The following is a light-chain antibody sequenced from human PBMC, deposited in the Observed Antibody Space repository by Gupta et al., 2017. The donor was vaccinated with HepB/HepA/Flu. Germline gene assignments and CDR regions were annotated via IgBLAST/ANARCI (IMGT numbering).Light chain of an antibody. CDR1: QSVSSNY. Sequence: EIVLTQSPGPLSLSPGERATLSCRASQSVSSNYLAWYQQKPGQAPRLLIYGASSRATGIPDRFTGSGSGTDFTLTISRLEPGDFAVYYCQQYDSSPPYTFGQGTKLEIK. V-gene: IGKV3-20*01. CDR2: GAS. J-gene: IGKJ2*01. CDR3: QQYDSSPPYT.